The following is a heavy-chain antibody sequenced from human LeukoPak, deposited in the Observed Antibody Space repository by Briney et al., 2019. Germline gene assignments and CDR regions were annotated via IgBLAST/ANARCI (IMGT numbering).Heavy chain of an antibody. CDR1: GGSFSGYY. D-gene: IGHD3-10*01. Sequence: SETLSLTCAVYGGSFSGYYWSWIRQPPGKGLEWIGEINHSGSTNYNPSLKSRATISVDTSKNQFSLKLSSVTAADTAVYYCATVLWFGELLFGFDYWGQGALVTVSS. J-gene: IGHJ4*02. CDR3: ATVLWFGELLFGFDY. V-gene: IGHV4-34*01. CDR2: INHSGST.